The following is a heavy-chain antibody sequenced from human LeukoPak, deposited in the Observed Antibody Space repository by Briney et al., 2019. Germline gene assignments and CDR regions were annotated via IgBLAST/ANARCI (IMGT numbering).Heavy chain of an antibody. D-gene: IGHD3-10*01. Sequence: SESLALPRTVSGGSIRRCYWRWVRQPPGKGLEWGGDTHYLGRTNYNPSLNSRVTISVDTSKNQFSLKLSSVTAADTAVYYCARGLWFGELSPPYFQHWGQGTLVTVSS. J-gene: IGHJ1*01. CDR3: ARGLWFGELSPPYFQH. CDR1: GGSIRRCY. V-gene: IGHV4-59*01. CDR2: THYLGRT.